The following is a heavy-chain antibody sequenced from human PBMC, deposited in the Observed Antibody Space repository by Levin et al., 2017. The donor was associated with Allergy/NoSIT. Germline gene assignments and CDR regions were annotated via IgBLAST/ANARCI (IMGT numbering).Heavy chain of an antibody. CDR2: IKSNTDGGTT. CDR3: TTYSSIWYYFDY. Sequence: GGSLRLSCAASGITFSNAWMSWARQAPGKGLEWVGRIKSNTDGGTTEYAAPVKGRFSISRDDSKNTLYLQMNSLKTEDTAIYFCTTYSSIWYYFDYWGQGTLVTVSS. CDR1: GITFSNAW. D-gene: IGHD6-13*01. V-gene: IGHV3-15*01. J-gene: IGHJ4*02.